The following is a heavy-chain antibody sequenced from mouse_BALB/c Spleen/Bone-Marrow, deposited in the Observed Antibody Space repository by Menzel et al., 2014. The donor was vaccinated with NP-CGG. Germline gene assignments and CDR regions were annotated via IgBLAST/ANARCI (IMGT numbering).Heavy chain of an antibody. J-gene: IGHJ1*01. CDR2: IYPGDGDT. D-gene: IGHD2-2*01. Sequence: VQLQQSGAVLARPGASEKLSCKASGYTFTSYWMQWVKQRPGQGLEWIGAIYPGDGDTRYSQMSKGKPTLTADKSSSTVYMRLNSVASEDTAVYYCASYGYGWYLDDWGAGTTVTVSS. V-gene: IGHV1-87*01. CDR1: GYTFTSYW. CDR3: ASYGYGWYLDD.